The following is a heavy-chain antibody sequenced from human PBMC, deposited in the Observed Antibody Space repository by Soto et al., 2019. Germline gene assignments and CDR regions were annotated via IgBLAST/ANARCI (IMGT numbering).Heavy chain of an antibody. CDR1: GYTFTSYA. CDR3: ARVSGWYETKNFEKYNWFDP. Sequence: GASVKVSCKASGYTFTSYAMHWVRQAPGQRLEWMGWINAGNGNTKYSQKFQGRVTITRDTSASTAYMELSSLRSEDTAVYYCARVSGWYETKNFEKYNWFDPWGQGTLVTVSS. D-gene: IGHD6-19*01. CDR2: INAGNGNT. V-gene: IGHV1-3*01. J-gene: IGHJ5*02.